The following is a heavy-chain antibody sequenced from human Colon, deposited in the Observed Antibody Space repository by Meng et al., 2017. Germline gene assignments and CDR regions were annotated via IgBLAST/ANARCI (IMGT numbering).Heavy chain of an antibody. V-gene: IGHV1-2*04. Sequence: ASVKVSCKASGYKFTDYYIHWVRQAPGQGLEWVGWINTKAGDTKYAQRFQYWVTMTRDTSVSTVYMDLSSLTPDDAAVYYCVSGSGTSWLDRWGQGTLVTVSS. CDR1: GYKFTDYY. CDR2: INTKAGDT. CDR3: VSGSGTSWLDR. D-gene: IGHD2-2*01. J-gene: IGHJ5*02.